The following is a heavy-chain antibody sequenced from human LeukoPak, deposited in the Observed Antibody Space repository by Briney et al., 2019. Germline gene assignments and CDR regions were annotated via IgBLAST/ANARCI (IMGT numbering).Heavy chain of an antibody. CDR2: IRQDGSDK. Sequence: GGSLRLSCAASGFTFNSYWMGWVRQAPEKGPEWLANIRQDGSDKQYVDSVKGRFTISRDNAKNSLYLQMNSLSAEDTAAYYCARHSRGSPIDDWGQGTLVTVSP. V-gene: IGHV3-7*01. D-gene: IGHD2-15*01. CDR1: GFTFNSYW. J-gene: IGHJ4*02. CDR3: ARHSRGSPIDD.